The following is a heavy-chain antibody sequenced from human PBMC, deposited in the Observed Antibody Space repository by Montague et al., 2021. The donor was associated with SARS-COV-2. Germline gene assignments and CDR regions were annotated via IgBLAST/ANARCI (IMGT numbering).Heavy chain of an antibody. CDR1: GFTFSSYA. V-gene: IGHV3-30*03. J-gene: IGHJ4*02. CDR3: AREPKPVGYSYGYTFFDY. CDR2: ISYNGRNK. Sequence: SLRLSCAASGFTFSSYALHLVRQAPGKGPEWVAVISYNGRNKQFGDSVKGRATISRDNSKNTLYLQVDSLRTDDTAVYYCAREPKPVGYSYGYTFFDYWGQGTLVTVSS. D-gene: IGHD5-18*01.